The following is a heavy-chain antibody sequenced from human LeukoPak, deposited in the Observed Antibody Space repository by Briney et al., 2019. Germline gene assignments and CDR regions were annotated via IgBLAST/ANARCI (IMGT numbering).Heavy chain of an antibody. CDR1: GFNFSTSS. CDR3: ARDPPFGAVDY. V-gene: IGHV3-7*01. J-gene: IGHJ4*02. CDR2: TSRDGSVN. D-gene: IGHD4/OR15-4a*01. Sequence: PGGSLRLSCVASGFNFSTSSMSWVGQAPGKGREWVADTSRDGSVNLYVDSVKGRSSISRDNAKNSLFLHMNSLRAEDTAVYSCARDPPFGAVDYWGQRTLVTLCS.